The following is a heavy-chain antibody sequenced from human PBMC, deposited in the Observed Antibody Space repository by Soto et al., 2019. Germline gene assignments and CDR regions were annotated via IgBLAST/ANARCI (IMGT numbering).Heavy chain of an antibody. V-gene: IGHV3-30*18. J-gene: IGHJ4*02. CDR3: AKEELWFGDY. D-gene: IGHD3-10*01. Sequence: QVQLVESGGGVVQPGRSLRLSCAASGFTFSSYGMHWVRQAPGKGLEWVAVISYDGSNKYYADSVKGRFTISRDNSKNTLYLQMNSLRAEDTAVYYCAKEELWFGDYWCQGPLVTVSS. CDR1: GFTFSSYG. CDR2: ISYDGSNK.